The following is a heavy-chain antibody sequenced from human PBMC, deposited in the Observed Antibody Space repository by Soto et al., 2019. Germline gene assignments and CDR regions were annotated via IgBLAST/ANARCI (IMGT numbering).Heavy chain of an antibody. CDR3: ARAATYYFDL. V-gene: IGHV4-59*01. J-gene: IGHJ4*02. Sequence: PSETLSLTCTVSGGSISSYYWSWSRQPPGKGLEWIGYIYYSGSTNYNPSLKSRVTISVDTSKNQFSLKLSSVTAADTAVYYCARAATYYFDLWGQGNMVT. CDR1: GGSISSYY. CDR2: IYYSGST.